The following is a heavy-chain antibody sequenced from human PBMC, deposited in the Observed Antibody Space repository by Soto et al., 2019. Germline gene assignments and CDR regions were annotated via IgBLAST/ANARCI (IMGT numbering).Heavy chain of an antibody. J-gene: IGHJ3*02. V-gene: IGHV3-33*01. CDR2: IWYDGSNK. CDR1: GFTFSIYG. Sequence: PWGSLGIGCASSGFTFSIYGMPWVRQAPGKGLEWVAVIWYDGSNKYYADSVKGRFTISRDNSKNTLYLQMNSLRAEDTAVYYCARSDIRNDAFDIWGQGTMVTVSS. CDR3: ARSDIRNDAFDI.